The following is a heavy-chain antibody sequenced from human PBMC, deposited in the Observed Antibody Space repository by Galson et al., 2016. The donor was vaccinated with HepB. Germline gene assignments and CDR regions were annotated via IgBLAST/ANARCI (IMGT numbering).Heavy chain of an antibody. J-gene: IGHJ3*01. CDR1: GYTFTGHY. V-gene: IGHV1-2*04. Sequence: SVKVSCKASGYTFTGHYIHWVRQAPGQGLEWMGWIDPNSGDTHYSKRFEGWVTMTRDTSTSTAYMEVTRLKSNDTALFYCARGVGGTSTDSFDVWGQGTMVTVS. D-gene: IGHD3-16*01. CDR2: IDPNSGDT. CDR3: ARGVGGTSTDSFDV.